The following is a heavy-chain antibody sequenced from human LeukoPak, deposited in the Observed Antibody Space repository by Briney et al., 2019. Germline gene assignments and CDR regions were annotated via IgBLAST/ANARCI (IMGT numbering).Heavy chain of an antibody. J-gene: IGHJ4*02. V-gene: IGHV3-30*02. CDR2: IRYDGGNK. D-gene: IGHD3-22*01. CDR3: AKDHYYYEHTDFDY. CDR1: GFTFSSYG. Sequence: GGSLRLSCAASGFTFSSYGMHWVRQAPGKGLEWVAFIRYDGGNKYYADSVKGRFTISRDNSKNTLYLQMNSLRAEDTAVYYCAKDHYYYEHTDFDYWGQGTLVTVSS.